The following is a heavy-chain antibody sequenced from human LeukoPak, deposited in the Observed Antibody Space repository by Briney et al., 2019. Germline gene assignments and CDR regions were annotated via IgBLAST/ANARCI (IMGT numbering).Heavy chain of an antibody. D-gene: IGHD3-22*01. CDR2: IYYSGST. CDR3: ARHHPSTTPYYYDSADAFDI. Sequence: SETLSLTCTVSGGSISSSSYYWGWIRQPPGKGLERIGSIYYSGSTYYNPPLKSRVTISVDTSKNQFSLKLSSVTAADTAVYYCARHHPSTTPYYYDSADAFDIWGQGTMVTVSS. CDR1: GGSISSSSYY. J-gene: IGHJ3*02. V-gene: IGHV4-39*01.